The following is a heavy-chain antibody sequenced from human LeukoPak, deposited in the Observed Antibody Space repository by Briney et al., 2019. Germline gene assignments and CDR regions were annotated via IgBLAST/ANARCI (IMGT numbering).Heavy chain of an antibody. D-gene: IGHD2-15*01. V-gene: IGHV3-7*01. Sequence: GESLRLSCGASGFTFSSHWMTWVRQAPGEGLEFVANIKQDGSEVNYADSVKGRFTVSRDNAKNSLYLQMNSLRAEDTAVYYCARGSHMWYSALGFFDYWGQGTLVTVSS. CDR1: GFTFSSHW. CDR2: IKQDGSEV. J-gene: IGHJ4*02. CDR3: ARGSHMWYSALGFFDY.